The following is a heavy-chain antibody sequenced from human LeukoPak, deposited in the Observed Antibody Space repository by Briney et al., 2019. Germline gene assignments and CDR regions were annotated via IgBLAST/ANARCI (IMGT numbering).Heavy chain of an antibody. CDR3: ARGHNAGYGSEY. V-gene: IGHV4-4*07. J-gene: IGHJ1*01. CDR2: IYSSGST. Sequence: SETLTLTCAVSGGTISGYCRTWIRQPAGKGLEWIGRIYSSGSTSYNPSLSSRLTMSVDTSENQFSLKLTSVTAADTAVYYCARGHNAGYGSEYWGRGT. D-gene: IGHD5-12*01. CDR1: GGTISGYC.